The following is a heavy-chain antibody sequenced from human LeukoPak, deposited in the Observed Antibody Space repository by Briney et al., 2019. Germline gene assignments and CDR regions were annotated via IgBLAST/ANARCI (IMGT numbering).Heavy chain of an antibody. J-gene: IGHJ4*02. Sequence: GGSLRLSCAASGFTFSSYAMSWVRQAPGKGLEWVSGINGSGGSTYYADSVKGRFTISRDNSKNTLYLKMTSLRAEDTAVYYCAKDQVWIVVGSFDYWGQGTLVTVSS. CDR1: GFTFSSYA. V-gene: IGHV3-23*01. CDR2: INGSGGST. CDR3: AKDQVWIVVGSFDY. D-gene: IGHD3-22*01.